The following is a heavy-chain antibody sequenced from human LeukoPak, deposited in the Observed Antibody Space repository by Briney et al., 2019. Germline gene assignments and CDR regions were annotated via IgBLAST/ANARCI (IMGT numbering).Heavy chain of an antibody. D-gene: IGHD3-22*01. CDR1: GGSFSGYY. CDR3: ATRPPYYYDSSGYYSFDY. V-gene: IGHV4-34*01. CDR2: INHSGST. Sequence: SETLSLTCAVYGGSFSGYYWSWIRQPPGKGLEWIGEINHSGSTNYNPSLKSRVTISVDTSKNQFSLKLSSVTAADTAVYYCATRPPYYYDSSGYYSFDYWGQGTLVTVSS. J-gene: IGHJ4*02.